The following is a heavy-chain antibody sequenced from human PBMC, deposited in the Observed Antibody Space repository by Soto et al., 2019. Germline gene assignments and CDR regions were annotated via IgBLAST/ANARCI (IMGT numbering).Heavy chain of an antibody. D-gene: IGHD4-17*01. CDR2: ISNSGST. J-gene: IGHJ4*02. CDR1: GGSFKSGSYS. V-gene: IGHV4-30-4*01. CDR3: ATESGSTYGYFDY. Sequence: PSETLSLTCTVSGGSFKSGSYSWSWIRQSPGKGLEWIGYISNSGSTGYNPSLKTRLSMSVDRSKNQFTLRLTSVTAADTAVYFCATESGSTYGYFDYWGQGTQVTVSS.